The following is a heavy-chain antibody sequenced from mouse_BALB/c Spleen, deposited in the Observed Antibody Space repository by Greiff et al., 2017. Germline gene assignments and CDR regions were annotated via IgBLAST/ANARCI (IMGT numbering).Heavy chain of an antibody. CDR2: IDPENGDT. J-gene: IGHJ3*01. CDR3: NAYYYGSSPFAY. D-gene: IGHD1-1*01. V-gene: IGHV14-4*02. Sequence: EVKLQESGAELVRSGASVKLSCTASGFNIKDYYMHWVKQRPEQGLEWIGWIDPENGDTEYAPKFQGKATMTADTSSNTAYLQLSSLTSEDTAVYYCNAYYYGSSPFAYWGQGTLVTVSA. CDR1: GFNIKDYY.